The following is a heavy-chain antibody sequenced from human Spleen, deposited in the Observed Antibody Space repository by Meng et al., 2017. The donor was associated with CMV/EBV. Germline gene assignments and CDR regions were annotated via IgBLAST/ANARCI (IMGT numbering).Heavy chain of an antibody. CDR1: GFTFSSYS. CDR3: ARDGSWFDY. J-gene: IGHJ4*02. CDR2: ISSSSSTI. Sequence: GESLKISCAASGFTFSSYSMNWVRQAPGKGLEWVSYISSSSSTIYYADSVKGRFTISRDNAKNSLYLQMNSLRAEDTAVYYCARDGSWFDYWGQGTLVTVSS. D-gene: IGHD6-13*01. V-gene: IGHV3-48*04.